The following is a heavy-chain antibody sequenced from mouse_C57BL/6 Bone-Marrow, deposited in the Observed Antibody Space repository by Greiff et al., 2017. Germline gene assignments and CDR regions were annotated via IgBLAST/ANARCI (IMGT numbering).Heavy chain of an antibody. CDR2: ISDGGSYT. CDR1: GFTFSSYA. CDR3: ARDWDSYYRFYVDY. Sequence: EVQLVESGGGLVKPGGSLKLSCAASGFTFSSYAMSWVRQTPEKRLEWVATISDGGSYTYYPDNVQGRFTISRDNAKNNLYMQMSHLKSEDTAMYYCARDWDSYYRFYVDYWGQGTTLTVSS. D-gene: IGHD2-12*01. J-gene: IGHJ2*01. V-gene: IGHV5-4*01.